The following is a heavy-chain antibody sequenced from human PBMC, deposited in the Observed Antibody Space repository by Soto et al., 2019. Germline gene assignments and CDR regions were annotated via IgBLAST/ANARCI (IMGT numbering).Heavy chain of an antibody. J-gene: IGHJ4*02. D-gene: IGHD6-6*01. CDR2: IYYSGST. CDR3: ARVGSSIATRPFDY. Sequence: SVTLSLTCTVSGGSISSGDYYWSWIRQPPGKGLEWIGYIYYSGSTYYNPSLKSRVTISVDTSKNQFSLKLSSVTAADTAVYYCARVGSSIATRPFDYWGQGTLVTVSS. V-gene: IGHV4-30-4*01. CDR1: GGSISSGDYY.